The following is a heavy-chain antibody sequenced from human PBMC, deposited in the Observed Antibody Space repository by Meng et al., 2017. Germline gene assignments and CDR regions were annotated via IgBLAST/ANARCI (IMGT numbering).Heavy chain of an antibody. CDR3: VRGCYGDLGDY. J-gene: IGHJ4*02. CDR2: INWNGGNT. CDR1: GFTYDDHG. Sequence: EVAVVGAGGGVVRPGGSLRLSCAGSGFTYDDHGMSWVRQAPGKGLEWVSGINWNGGNTGYADSVKGRFTISRDSAKKSLYLQMNSLRAEDTALYYCVRGCYGDLGDYWGQGTLVTVSS. V-gene: IGHV3-20*04. D-gene: IGHD2-15*01.